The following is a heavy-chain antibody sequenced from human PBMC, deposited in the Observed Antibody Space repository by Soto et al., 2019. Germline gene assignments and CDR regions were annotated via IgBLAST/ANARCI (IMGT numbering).Heavy chain of an antibody. CDR1: DGSITSHF. J-gene: IGHJ6*02. V-gene: IGHV4-59*11. CDR2: IYYTGNI. D-gene: IGHD5-18*01. Sequence: QVQVQESGPGLVKPSETLSLTCTVSDGSITSHFWSWVRQPPGKGLEWIGSIYYTGNIDYNPSLKSRVTISGDTSKKQFSLKVRSVTAADTAMYYCAREGYSFHYGLDVWGQGTTVTVSS. CDR3: AREGYSFHYGLDV.